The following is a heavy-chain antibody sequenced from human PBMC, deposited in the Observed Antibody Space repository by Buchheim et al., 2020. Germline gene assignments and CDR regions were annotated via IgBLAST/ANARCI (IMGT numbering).Heavy chain of an antibody. CDR3: ARPDSGDYVRAY. Sequence: QVQLVQSGAEVKKPGASVKIACKASGYTLISNYMHWVRQAPGQGLEWMGVINPSSGSTTFAQRFQGRVTMTRDTSTSMVYMELSSLISEDRAVYYCARPDSGDYVRAYWGQGTL. D-gene: IGHD4-17*01. CDR2: INPSSGST. V-gene: IGHV1-46*01. J-gene: IGHJ4*02. CDR1: GYTLISNY.